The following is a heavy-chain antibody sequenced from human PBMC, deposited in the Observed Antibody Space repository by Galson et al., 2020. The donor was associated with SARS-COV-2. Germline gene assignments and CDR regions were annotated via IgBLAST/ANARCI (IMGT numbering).Heavy chain of an antibody. CDR3: ARDGSSGWGELMTMIRGPDY. CDR2: ISTYNGNT. J-gene: IGHJ4*02. CDR1: GYTFTSYG. D-gene: IGHD3-10*01. V-gene: IGHV1-18*04. Sequence: ASVKVSYKASGYTFTSYGISWVRQAPGQGLEWLGWISTYNGNTNYAQKFQGRVTMTTDTSTSTAYMELRSLSSDDTAIYYCARDGSSGWGELMTMIRGPDYWCQGTLVTVSS.